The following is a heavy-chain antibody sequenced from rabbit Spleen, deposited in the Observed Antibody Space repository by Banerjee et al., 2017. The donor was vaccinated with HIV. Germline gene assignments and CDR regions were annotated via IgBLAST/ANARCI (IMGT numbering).Heavy chain of an antibody. CDR2: IDPVFGNT. D-gene: IGHD8-1*01. CDR3: ARDAGSYDYIDGYFNL. J-gene: IGHJ4*01. V-gene: IGHV1S7*01. Sequence: QLKESGGGLVQPGGSLKLSCKVSGFDFSTYYMTWVRQAPGKGLEWTGYIDPVFGNTYYASWVNGRFTISSDNAQNTVDLQMNSLTVADTATYFCARDAGSYDYIDGYFNLWGQGTLVTVS. CDR1: GFDFSTYY.